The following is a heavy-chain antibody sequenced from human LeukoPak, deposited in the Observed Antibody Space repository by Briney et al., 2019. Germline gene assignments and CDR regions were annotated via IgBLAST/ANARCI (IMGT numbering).Heavy chain of an antibody. D-gene: IGHD6-13*01. CDR1: GFTFSSYG. J-gene: IGHJ4*02. V-gene: IGHV3-48*04. CDR3: ARAFVRIAAAGTLDY. CDR2: ISSSGSTI. Sequence: GRSLRLSCAASGFTFSSYGMHWVRQAPGKGLEWVSYISSSGSTIYYADSVKGRFTISRDNAKNSLYLQMNSLRAEDTAVYYCARAFVRIAAAGTLDYWGQGALVTVSS.